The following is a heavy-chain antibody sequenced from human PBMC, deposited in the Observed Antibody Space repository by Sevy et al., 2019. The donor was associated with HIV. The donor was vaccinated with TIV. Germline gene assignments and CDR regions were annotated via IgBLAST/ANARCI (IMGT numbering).Heavy chain of an antibody. CDR3: AKNTASAGTGGFDY. V-gene: IGHV3-30*02. Sequence: GGSLRLSCTASGFTFSYYGMHWVRQAPGKGLEWVAFIGYDGTDKYYSESVKGRVAISRDNSKNTVFLEMNSLRTDDTAIYYCAKNTASAGTGGFDYWGQGALVTVSS. CDR2: IGYDGTDK. D-gene: IGHD6-13*01. J-gene: IGHJ4*02. CDR1: GFTFSYYG.